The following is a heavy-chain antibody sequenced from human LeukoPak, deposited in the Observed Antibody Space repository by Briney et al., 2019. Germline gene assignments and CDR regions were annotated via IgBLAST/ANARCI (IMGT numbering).Heavy chain of an antibody. CDR3: ARDNPYGGNVDY. CDR1: GFTFSSYE. D-gene: IGHD4-23*01. Sequence: GGSLTLSCSASGFTFSSYEMNWVRQAPAKGLEWVSYISSSGSTIYYADSVKGRFTISRDNAKNSLSLQMNSLRAEDTAVYYCARDNPYGGNVDYWGQGTLVTVSS. V-gene: IGHV3-48*03. CDR2: ISSSGSTI. J-gene: IGHJ4*02.